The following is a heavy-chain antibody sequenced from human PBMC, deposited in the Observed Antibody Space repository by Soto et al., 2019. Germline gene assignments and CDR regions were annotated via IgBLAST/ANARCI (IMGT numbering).Heavy chain of an antibody. CDR1: GFTFANAW. CDR3: VWGDPFI. V-gene: IGHV3-15*01. J-gene: IGHJ3*02. CDR2: IKSKSDGGTT. Sequence: EVQLVESGGGVVKPGGSLRLSCNTSGFTFANAWMSWIRQAPGKGLEWIGRIKSKSDGGTTDYIAPVEGRFIVSREDSKNSLYLQMSGLKPEGTGVYSFVWGDPFIWGRGTEVIVSS. D-gene: IGHD3-16*01.